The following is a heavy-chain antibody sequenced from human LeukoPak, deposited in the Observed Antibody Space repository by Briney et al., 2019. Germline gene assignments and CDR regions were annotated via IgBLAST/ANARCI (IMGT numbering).Heavy chain of an antibody. CDR1: GFTFTSYE. D-gene: IGHD6-13*01. CDR3: ACSRLTFSSSWLW. CDR2: IKQDGSEK. Sequence: PGGSLRLSCAASGFTFTSYEMNWVRQAPGKGLEWVAHIKQDGSEKYSVDSVKGRFTISRDNGKNSLHLQMNSLRADDTAVYYCACSRLTFSSSWLWWGQGALVTVSS. J-gene: IGHJ4*02. V-gene: IGHV3-7*01.